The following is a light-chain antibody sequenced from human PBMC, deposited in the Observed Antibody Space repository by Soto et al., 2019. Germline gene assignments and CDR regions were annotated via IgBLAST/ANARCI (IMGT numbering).Light chain of an antibody. CDR3: QQCATSPST. V-gene: IGKV3-20*01. CDR1: QSVSSSY. Sequence: EIVLTQSPGTLYLSPGERATLACRASQSVSSSYLAWFQQTPGQAPRLLIYGASSRATCIPDRFSGSGSGTDFTLTIRTLEPEDVAIYYCQQCATSPSTFGQGT. J-gene: IGKJ1*01. CDR2: GAS.